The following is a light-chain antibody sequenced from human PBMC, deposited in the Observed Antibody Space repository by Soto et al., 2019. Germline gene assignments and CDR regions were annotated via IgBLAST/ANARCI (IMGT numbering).Light chain of an antibody. J-gene: IGKJ4*01. CDR3: QQYNSWLT. V-gene: IGKV3-15*01. CDR2: DAS. Sequence: IVMTQTPATLTVAPGERVTLSCRASQSVSYHVAWYQQKPGQTPRLVIYDASSRASGIPARFSGSRSGTEFRLTISGLQSEDFGVYYCQQYNSWLTFGGGTRVDI. CDR1: QSVSYH.